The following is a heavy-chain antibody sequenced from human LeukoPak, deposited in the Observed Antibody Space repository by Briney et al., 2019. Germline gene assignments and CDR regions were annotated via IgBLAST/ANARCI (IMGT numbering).Heavy chain of an antibody. Sequence: SQTLSLTCTVSGGSISSGGYYWSWIRQHSGRGLEWIEYVYDSGSTYYSPSLKSRVTISVDTSKNHFSLKLSSVTAADTAVYYCARVTMIVVVIDYWGQGTLVTVSS. V-gene: IGHV4-31*03. CDR1: GGSISSGGYY. CDR2: VYDSGST. CDR3: ARVTMIVVVIDY. D-gene: IGHD3-22*01. J-gene: IGHJ4*02.